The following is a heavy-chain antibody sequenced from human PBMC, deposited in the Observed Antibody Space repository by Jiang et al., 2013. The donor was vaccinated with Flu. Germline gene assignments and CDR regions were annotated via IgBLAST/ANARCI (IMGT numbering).Heavy chain of an antibody. J-gene: IGHJ4*02. CDR1: GYTFSYYG. V-gene: IGHV1-18*01. D-gene: IGHD3-3*01. Sequence: SGAEVKKPGASVRVSCKASGYTFSYYGISWVRQAPGQGLEWMGWISAYNGNINSAQKFQDRVTMTTDTSTSTAYMELRSLGSDDTALYYCTRVKGADHWSDDYGDVWGQGTLVTVSS. CDR3: TRVKGADHWSDDYGDV. CDR2: ISAYNGNI.